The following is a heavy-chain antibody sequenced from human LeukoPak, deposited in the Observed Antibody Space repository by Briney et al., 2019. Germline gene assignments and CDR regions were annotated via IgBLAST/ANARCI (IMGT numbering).Heavy chain of an antibody. Sequence: SETLSLTCAVSGYSISSGYYWGWIRQPPGKGLEWIGSIYHSGSTYYNPSLKSRVTISVDTSKNQFSLKLSSVTAADTAVYYCARLFGIAARRYYYYMDVWGKGTTVTVSS. CDR1: GYSISSGYY. CDR2: IYHSGST. V-gene: IGHV4-38-2*01. J-gene: IGHJ6*03. CDR3: ARLFGIAARRYYYYMDV. D-gene: IGHD6-6*01.